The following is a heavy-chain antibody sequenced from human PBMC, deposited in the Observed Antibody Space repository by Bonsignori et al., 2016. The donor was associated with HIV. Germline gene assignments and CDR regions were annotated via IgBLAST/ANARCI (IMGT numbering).Heavy chain of an antibody. CDR3: AIKAPNWFDP. J-gene: IGHJ5*02. CDR2: IYLGDSET. CDR1: GNLLSIPW. Sequence: EVQLVQSGAEVKKPGESLKISCQVSGNLLSIPWIAWVRQMPGKGLEWMGLIYLGDSETRYSPSFQGHVTISADKSINTAYLQWRSLRASDTAIYFCAIKAPNWFDPWGQGTLVTVSS. V-gene: IGHV5-51*03.